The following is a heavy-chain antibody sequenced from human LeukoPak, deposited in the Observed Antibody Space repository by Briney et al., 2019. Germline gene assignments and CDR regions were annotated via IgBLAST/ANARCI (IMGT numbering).Heavy chain of an antibody. J-gene: IGHJ3*02. CDR1: GGSFSGYY. CDR2: INHSGST. D-gene: IGHD6-19*01. CDR3: ARWENSIAVAGRAFDI. Sequence: SETLSLTCAVYGGSFSGYYWSWIRQPPGKGLEWIGEINHSGSTNYNPSLKSRVTISVDTSKNQFSLKLSSVTAADTAVYYCARWENSIAVAGRAFDIQGQGTMVTVSS. V-gene: IGHV4-34*01.